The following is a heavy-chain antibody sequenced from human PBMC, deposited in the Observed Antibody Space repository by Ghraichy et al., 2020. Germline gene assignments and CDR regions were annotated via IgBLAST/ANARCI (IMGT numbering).Heavy chain of an antibody. D-gene: IGHD3-22*01. CDR1: GGSISSYY. V-gene: IGHV4-59*01. Sequence: SETLSLTCTVSGGSISSYYWSWIRQPPGKGLEWIGYIYYSGSTNYNPSLKSRVTISVDTSKNQFSLKLSSVTAADTAVYYCARVGVPYYYDSSGSPSGWFDPWGQGTLVTVSS. CDR2: IYYSGST. J-gene: IGHJ5*02. CDR3: ARVGVPYYYDSSGSPSGWFDP.